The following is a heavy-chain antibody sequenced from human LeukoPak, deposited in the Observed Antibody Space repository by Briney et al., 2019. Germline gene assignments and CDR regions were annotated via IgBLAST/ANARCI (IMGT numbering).Heavy chain of an antibody. J-gene: IGHJ4*02. Sequence: GESLKISCKGSGYSFTSHWIGWVRQMPGKGLEWMGIIYPGDSDTRYSPSFQGQVTISADKSISTAYLQWSSLKASDTAMYYCARQKVDGDLEWQEPGCAFDYWGQGTLVTVSS. CDR3: ARQKVDGDLEWQEPGCAFDY. CDR2: IYPGDSDT. V-gene: IGHV5-51*01. D-gene: IGHD3-3*01. CDR1: GYSFTSHW.